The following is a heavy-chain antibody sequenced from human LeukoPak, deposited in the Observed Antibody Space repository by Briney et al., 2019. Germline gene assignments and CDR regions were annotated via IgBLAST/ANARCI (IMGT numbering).Heavy chain of an antibody. J-gene: IGHJ3*02. CDR3: ARQNIANDAFDI. Sequence: PGGSLRLSCAASGFTFSSYGMHWVRQAPGKGLEWVAVIWYDGSNKYYADSVKGRFTISRDNSKNTLYLQMNSLRSEDTAVYYCARQNIANDAFDIWGQGTMVTVSS. CDR1: GFTFSSYG. D-gene: IGHD5-12*01. V-gene: IGHV3-33*01. CDR2: IWYDGSNK.